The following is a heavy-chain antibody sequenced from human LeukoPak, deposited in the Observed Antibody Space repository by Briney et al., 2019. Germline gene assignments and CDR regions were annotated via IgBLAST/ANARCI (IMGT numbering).Heavy chain of an antibody. J-gene: IGHJ4*02. CDR3: ARSMLRFLEWLPVDY. Sequence: GGSLRLXCAASRFTFSSYAMHWGRQAPGKGLEYVSAISSNGGSTYYANSVKGRFTISRDNSKNTLYLQMGSLRAEDMAVYYCARSMLRFLEWLPVDYWGQGTLVTVSS. V-gene: IGHV3-64*01. CDR2: ISSNGGST. CDR1: RFTFSSYA. D-gene: IGHD3-3*01.